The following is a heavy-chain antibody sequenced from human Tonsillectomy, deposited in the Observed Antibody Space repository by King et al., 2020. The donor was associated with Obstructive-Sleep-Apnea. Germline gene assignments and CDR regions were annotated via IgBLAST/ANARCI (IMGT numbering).Heavy chain of an antibody. D-gene: IGHD4-23*01. Sequence: QLQESDPGLVKPSGTLSLTCTVSGGSISSSSYYWVWIRQPPGKGLEWIGSIYYSGSTYYNPSLKSRVTISVDTSKNQFSLKLSSVTAADTAVYYCARGRGYGGNRGEYWGQGTLVTVSS. J-gene: IGHJ4*02. CDR3: ARGRGYGGNRGEY. CDR1: GGSISSSSYY. V-gene: IGHV4-39*07. CDR2: IYYSGST.